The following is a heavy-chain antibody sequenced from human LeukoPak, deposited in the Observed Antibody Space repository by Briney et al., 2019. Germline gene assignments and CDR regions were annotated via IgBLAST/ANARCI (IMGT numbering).Heavy chain of an antibody. CDR3: ARRGGIVVVPAIDI. CDR2: IYYSGST. CDR1: GGSISSSSYY. V-gene: IGHV4-39*01. Sequence: SETLSLTCTVSGGSISSSSYYWGWIRQPPGKGLEWIGSIYYSGSTYYNPSLKSRVTISVDTSKNQFSLKVSSVTAADTAVYYCARRGGIVVVPAIDIWGQGTMVTVSS. J-gene: IGHJ3*02. D-gene: IGHD2-2*01.